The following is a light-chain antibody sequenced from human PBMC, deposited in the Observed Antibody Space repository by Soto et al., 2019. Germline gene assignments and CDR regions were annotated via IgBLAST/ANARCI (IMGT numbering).Light chain of an antibody. CDR2: GAS. CDR1: QSVSSN. Sequence: EIVMTHSPATLSLSPGERATVSCRASQSVSSNLAWYQQKPGQAPRLLIYGASNRATGIPDRFSGSGSGTDFTLTISRLEPEDFAVYYCQQYGSSGTFGQGTKVDIK. V-gene: IGKV3-20*01. CDR3: QQYGSSGT. J-gene: IGKJ1*01.